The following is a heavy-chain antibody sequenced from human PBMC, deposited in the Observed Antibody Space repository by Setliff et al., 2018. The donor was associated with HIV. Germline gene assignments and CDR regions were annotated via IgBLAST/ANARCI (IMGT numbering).Heavy chain of an antibody. CDR1: GFTFSSYA. CDR2: ISSSGSTI. J-gene: IGHJ4*02. Sequence: GGSLRLSCAASGFTFSSYAISWVRQAPGKGPEWVSYISSSGSTICYADSVKGRFTISRDNSKNTLYLQMNSLRAEDTAVYYCARGYCSSTSCYMLYYFDYWGQGTLVTVSS. V-gene: IGHV3-48*01. CDR3: ARGYCSSTSCYMLYYFDY. D-gene: IGHD2-2*02.